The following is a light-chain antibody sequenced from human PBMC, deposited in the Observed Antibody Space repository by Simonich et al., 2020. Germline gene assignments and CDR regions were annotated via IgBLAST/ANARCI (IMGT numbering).Light chain of an antibody. CDR2: AAS. CDR3: QQSYSTPYT. Sequence: IQMTQSPSSLSASVGESVTITCRASQIITSYLNWYQQKPGKAPKLLIYAASSLQSGVPSRFSGSGSGTDFTLTISSLQPEDFATYYCQQSYSTPYTFGQGTKLENK. V-gene: IGKV1-39*01. CDR1: QIITSY. J-gene: IGKJ2*01.